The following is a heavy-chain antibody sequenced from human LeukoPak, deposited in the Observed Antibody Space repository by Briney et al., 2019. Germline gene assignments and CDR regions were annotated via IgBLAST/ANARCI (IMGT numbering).Heavy chain of an antibody. J-gene: IGHJ4*02. Sequence: SETLSLSCTVSGDPISSNSNYKWSWIRRPPGKGLEWIGYIYYHGSTNYNPSLKSRVTFSVDTSKNQFSLKLRSVTAADTAVYYCASEYSGFDYWGQGTLVTVSS. CDR3: ASEYSGFDY. D-gene: IGHD6-13*01. CDR2: IYYHGST. V-gene: IGHV4-61*01. CDR1: GDPISSNSNYK.